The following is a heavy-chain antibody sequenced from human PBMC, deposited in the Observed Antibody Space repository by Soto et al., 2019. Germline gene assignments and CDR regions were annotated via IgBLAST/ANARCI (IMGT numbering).Heavy chain of an antibody. CDR2: INSDGTGT. CDR3: AGDSSGYSYDAFDI. Sequence: GGSLRLSCAASGFTFSSYGMSWVRQAPGKGLVWVSRINSDGTGTSYADSVKGRITISRDNAKNTLYLQMNSLRSEDTAVYYCAGDSSGYSYDAFDIWGQGTMVTVSS. J-gene: IGHJ3*02. CDR1: GFTFSSYG. D-gene: IGHD3-22*01. V-gene: IGHV3-74*01.